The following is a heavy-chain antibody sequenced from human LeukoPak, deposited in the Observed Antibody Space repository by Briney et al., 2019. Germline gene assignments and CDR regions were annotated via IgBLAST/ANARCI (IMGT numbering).Heavy chain of an antibody. J-gene: IGHJ3*02. CDR1: GYTFTSYY. D-gene: IGHD2-2*01. CDR2: INPNGGST. CDR3: ARGDYCSSTSCSTAPGAFDI. Sequence: ASVKVSCKASGYTFTSYYMHWVRQAPGQGLEWMGIINPNGGSTSYAQKFQGRVTMTRDMSTSTVYMELSSLRSEDTAVYYCARGDYCSSTSCSTAPGAFDIWGQGTMVTVSS. V-gene: IGHV1-46*01.